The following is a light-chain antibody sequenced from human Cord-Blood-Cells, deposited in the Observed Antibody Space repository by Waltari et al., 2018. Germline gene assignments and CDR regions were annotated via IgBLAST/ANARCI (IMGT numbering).Light chain of an antibody. CDR2: DVS. CDR1: SSDVGGYNY. V-gene: IGLV2-14*01. Sequence: QSALPHPAPVSGSPGQSIPISCTGTSSDVGGYNYFSWYQQHPGKAPKLMIYDVSKRPSGVSNRFSGSKSGNTASLTISGLQAEDEADYYCSSYTSSSTYVFGTGTKVTVL. CDR3: SSYTSSSTYV. J-gene: IGLJ1*01.